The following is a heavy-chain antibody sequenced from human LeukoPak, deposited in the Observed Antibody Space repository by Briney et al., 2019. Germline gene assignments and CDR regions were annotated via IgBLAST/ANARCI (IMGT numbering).Heavy chain of an antibody. CDR3: TTDSPDSGYGGTFDY. CDR2: IKSKTDGGAT. V-gene: IGHV3-15*01. Sequence: GGSLRLSCAASGFTYSNAWMSWVRQAPGKGLEGVGRIKSKTDGGATDYAAPVKVRFTSSRDDSKNTLYLQMNSLKTEDTAVYYCTTDSPDSGYGGTFDYWGQGTLVTVSS. D-gene: IGHD4-23*01. CDR1: GFTYSNAW. J-gene: IGHJ4*02.